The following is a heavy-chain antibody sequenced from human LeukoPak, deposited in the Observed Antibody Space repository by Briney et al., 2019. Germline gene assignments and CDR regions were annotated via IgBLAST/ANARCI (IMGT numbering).Heavy chain of an antibody. J-gene: IGHJ4*02. CDR3: ARGGQWGLLVY. D-gene: IGHD1-26*01. CDR1: GFTFSSYG. CDR2: ISYDGSNK. V-gene: IGHV3-30*03. Sequence: PGGSLRLSCAASGFTFSSYGMHWVRQAPGKGLEWVAVISYDGSNKYYADSVKGRFTISRDNSKNTLYLQMNSLRAEDTAVYYCARGGQWGLLVYWGQGTLVTVSS.